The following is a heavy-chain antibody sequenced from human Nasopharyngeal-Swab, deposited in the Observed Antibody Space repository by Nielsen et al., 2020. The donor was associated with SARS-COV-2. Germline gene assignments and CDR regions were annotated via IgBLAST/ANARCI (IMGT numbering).Heavy chain of an antibody. V-gene: IGHV3-23*01. J-gene: IGHJ6*02. CDR3: AKVASGGMDV. CDR2: ISGSGGST. CDR1: GFTFSSYA. Sequence: GGSMRLSCAASGFTFSSYAMSWVRQAPGKGLEWVSAISGSGGSTYYEDSVKGRFTITRDNSKNTLYLQMNSLRAEDTAVHYCAKVASGGMDVWGQGTTVTVSS.